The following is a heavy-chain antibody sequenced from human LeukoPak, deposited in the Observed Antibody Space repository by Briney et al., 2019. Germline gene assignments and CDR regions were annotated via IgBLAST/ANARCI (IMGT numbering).Heavy chain of an antibody. CDR1: GFTFSSYS. V-gene: IGHV3-23*01. Sequence: PGRSLRLSCAASGFTFSSYSMSWVRQNPGKGLEWVSRLSGSGGSTYYAASAQGRFTISRDNSKNTLNRHMNSLRAQDTAVYYGARGFYDSYPPFDYWGQETRVTVSS. CDR3: ARGFYDSYPPFDY. CDR2: LSGSGGST. J-gene: IGHJ4*02. D-gene: IGHD3-22*01.